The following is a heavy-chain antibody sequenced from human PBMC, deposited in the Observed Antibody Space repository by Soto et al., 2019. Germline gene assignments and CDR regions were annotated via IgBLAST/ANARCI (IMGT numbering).Heavy chain of an antibody. CDR1: GGSVSSGSYY. V-gene: IGHV4-61*01. CDR2: IYYSGST. J-gene: IGHJ6*02. D-gene: IGHD6-6*01. Sequence: PSETLSLTCTVSGGSVSSGSYYWSWIRQPPGKGLEWIGYIYYSGSTNYNPSLKSRVTISVDTSKNQFSLKLSSVTAADTAVYYCARAPGDIAARVDPYYYYGMDVWGQGTTVTVSS. CDR3: ARAPGDIAARVDPYYYYGMDV.